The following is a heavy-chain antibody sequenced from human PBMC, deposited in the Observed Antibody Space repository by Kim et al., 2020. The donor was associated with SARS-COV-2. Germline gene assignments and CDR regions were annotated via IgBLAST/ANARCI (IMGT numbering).Heavy chain of an antibody. CDR3: AKRQDDYDFWSGYYAVDY. Sequence: GGSLRLSCAASGFTFSSYGMHWVRQAPGKGLEWVAVISYDGSNKYYADSVKGRFTISRDNSKNTLYLQMNSLRAEDTAVYYCAKRQDDYDFWSGYYAVDYWGQGTLVTVSS. CDR2: ISYDGSNK. D-gene: IGHD3-3*01. CDR1: GFTFSSYG. J-gene: IGHJ4*02. V-gene: IGHV3-30*18.